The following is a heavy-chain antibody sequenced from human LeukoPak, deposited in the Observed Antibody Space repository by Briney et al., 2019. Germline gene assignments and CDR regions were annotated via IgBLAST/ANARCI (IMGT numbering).Heavy chain of an antibody. Sequence: SETLSLTCTVSGDSIGSYYWSWIRQPAGKGLEWIGRIYTSGSTTYNPSLKSRVTMSADTSKNQLSLKLSSVTAADTAVYYCARDYYDSSGYPFCDYWGQGTLVTVSS. D-gene: IGHD3-22*01. CDR1: GDSIGSYY. CDR2: IYTSGST. CDR3: ARDYYDSSGYPFCDY. J-gene: IGHJ4*02. V-gene: IGHV4-4*07.